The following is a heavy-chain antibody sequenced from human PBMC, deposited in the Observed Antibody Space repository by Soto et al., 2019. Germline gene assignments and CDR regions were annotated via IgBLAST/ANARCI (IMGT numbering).Heavy chain of an antibody. CDR2: IYHTGDT. V-gene: IGHV4-38-2*02. D-gene: IGHD2-8*01. J-gene: IGHJ5*02. CDR3: ARDTNSLDL. CDR1: SYSISSGFF. Sequence: SETLSLTCVVSSYSISSGFFWAWIRQPPGKVLEWVGSIYHTGDTHYNPSLRSQVSMSVDTSKNHFSLRLAYLTAADTAVYFCARDTNSLDLWGQGILVTVSS.